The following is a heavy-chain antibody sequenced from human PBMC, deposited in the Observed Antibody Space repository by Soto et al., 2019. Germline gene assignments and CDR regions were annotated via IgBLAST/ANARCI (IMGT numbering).Heavy chain of an antibody. CDR3: ARWIGYCSGGSCYSPYYYYGMDV. CDR2: IIPILGIA. Sequence: ASVKVSCKASGGTFSSYTISWVRQAPGQGLEWMGRIIPILGIANYAQKFQGRVTITADKSTSTAYMELSSLRSEDTAVYYCARWIGYCSGGSCYSPYYYYGMDVWGQGTTVTVSS. V-gene: IGHV1-69*02. J-gene: IGHJ6*02. CDR1: GGTFSSYT. D-gene: IGHD2-15*01.